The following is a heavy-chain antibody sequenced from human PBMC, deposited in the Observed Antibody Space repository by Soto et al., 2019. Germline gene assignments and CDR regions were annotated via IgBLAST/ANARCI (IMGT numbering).Heavy chain of an antibody. J-gene: IGHJ4*01. CDR3: YRAHSSQGLCGY. CDR1: GFTFGDYA. D-gene: IGHD2-21*01. Sequence: GGSLRLSGTASGFTFGDYAMSWVRQAPGKGLEWVGFIRSKAQGGTAQYAASVKGRFIILRDDSKSIAYLQMNSLKTEDAAVYYGYRAHSSQGLCGYWDRETLVTVSS. CDR2: IRSKAQGGTA. V-gene: IGHV3-49*04.